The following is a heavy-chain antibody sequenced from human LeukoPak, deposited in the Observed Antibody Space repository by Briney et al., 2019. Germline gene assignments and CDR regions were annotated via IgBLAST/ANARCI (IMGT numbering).Heavy chain of an antibody. CDR2: INYDGGET. J-gene: IGHJ4*02. CDR3: ARSSGIGTTDY. V-gene: IGHV3-7*03. CDR1: EFTFSTYW. D-gene: IGHD1-1*01. Sequence: GGSLRLSCVGSEFTFSTYWMSGVRQAPGKGREGVANINYDGGETYYVDSVRGRFTISRDNAKNSLYLQMNSLRAEDTAVYYCARSSGIGTTDYWGQGTLVTVSS.